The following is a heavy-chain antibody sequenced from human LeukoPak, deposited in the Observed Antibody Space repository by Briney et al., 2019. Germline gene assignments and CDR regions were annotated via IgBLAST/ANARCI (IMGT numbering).Heavy chain of an antibody. CDR3: ARDSSGAGTVGATSGY. CDR1: GGSISSGSYY. J-gene: IGHJ4*02. CDR2: IYTSGST. V-gene: IGHV4-61*02. D-gene: IGHD1-26*01. Sequence: SETLSLTCTVSGGSISSGSYYWSWIRQPVGKGLEWIGRIYTSGSTNYNPSLKSRVTISVDTSKNQFSLNLSSVTAADTAVYYCARDSSGAGTVGATSGYWGQGTLVTVSS.